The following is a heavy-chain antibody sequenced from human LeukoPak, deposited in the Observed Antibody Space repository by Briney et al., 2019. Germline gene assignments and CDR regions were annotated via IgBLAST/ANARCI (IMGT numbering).Heavy chain of an antibody. CDR1: GYSISSGYY. V-gene: IGHV4-38-2*02. CDR3: ARVVPAAIFDY. J-gene: IGHJ4*02. CDR2: IYHSGST. D-gene: IGHD2-2*01. Sequence: SETLSLTCTVSGYSISSGYYWGWIRQPPGKGLEWIGSIYHSGSTYYNPSLKSRVTISVDTSKNQFSLKLSSMTAADTAVYYCARVVPAAIFDYWGQGTLVTVSS.